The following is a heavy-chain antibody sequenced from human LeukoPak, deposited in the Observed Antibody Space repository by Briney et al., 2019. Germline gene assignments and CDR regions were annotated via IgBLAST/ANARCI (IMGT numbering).Heavy chain of an antibody. J-gene: IGHJ6*02. D-gene: IGHD4-17*01. CDR2: ISSSTTYI. V-gene: IGHV3-21*01. Sequence: GGSLRLSCAASGFTFRSYTMDWVRQAPGKGLEWVSSISSSTTYIYYADSVRGRFTISRDNAKNSLYLQMFSLRAEDTAVYYCARDQRDYGAKYYYYYGMDVWGQGTTVTVSS. CDR3: ARDQRDYGAKYYYYYGMDV. CDR1: GFTFRSYT.